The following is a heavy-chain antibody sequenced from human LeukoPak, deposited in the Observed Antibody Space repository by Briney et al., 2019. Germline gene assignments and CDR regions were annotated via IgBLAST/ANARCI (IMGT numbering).Heavy chain of an antibody. CDR3: ARAFAPGDTINGGAYDAFDI. J-gene: IGHJ3*02. Sequence: SSETLSLTCTVSGGSISRYYWSWMRQPAGKGLEWIGRIYTSGSTNYNPSLKGRVTMSVDTSKNQFSLKLSSVNAADTAVDYCARAFAPGDTINGGAYDAFDIWGQGTMVTVSS. D-gene: IGHD3-16*01. V-gene: IGHV4-4*07. CDR1: GGSISRYY. CDR2: IYTSGST.